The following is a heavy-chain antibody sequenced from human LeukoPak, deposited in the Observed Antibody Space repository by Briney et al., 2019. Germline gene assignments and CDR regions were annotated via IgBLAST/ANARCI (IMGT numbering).Heavy chain of an antibody. CDR3: ARDGRSTGTTLETGP. J-gene: IGHJ5*02. Sequence: ASVKVSCKAFGYTLPGYYIHWVRQAPGQGLEWMGSINPNSGGTNYAQKFQGRVTMTRDTYITTAYMELSRLRSDDTDVYYCARDGRSTGTTLETGPWGQGTLVTVSS. CDR1: GYTLPGYY. CDR2: INPNSGGT. D-gene: IGHD1-1*01. V-gene: IGHV1-2*02.